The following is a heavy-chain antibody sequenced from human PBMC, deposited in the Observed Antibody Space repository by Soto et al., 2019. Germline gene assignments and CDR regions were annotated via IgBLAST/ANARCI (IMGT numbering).Heavy chain of an antibody. CDR3: ARLEGLATISYYFDF. D-gene: IGHD5-12*01. Sequence: PSETLSPTCSVSDDSINSDKYYWGWIRQTPGKGLEWIGSIYYRGNAYYNPSLQTRVTISLDKSKSQFSLKLNSVTAADSAVYFCARLEGLATISYYFDFWGPGALVTVSS. CDR1: DDSINSDKYY. V-gene: IGHV4-39*01. J-gene: IGHJ4*02. CDR2: IYYRGNA.